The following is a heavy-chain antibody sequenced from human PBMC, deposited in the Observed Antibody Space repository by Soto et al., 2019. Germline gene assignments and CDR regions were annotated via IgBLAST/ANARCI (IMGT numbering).Heavy chain of an antibody. CDR2: IIPIFGTA. D-gene: IGHD2-15*01. CDR3: AKLGYCSGGSCYARAPFDY. CDR1: GGTFSSYA. J-gene: IGHJ4*02. Sequence: ASVKVSCKASGGTFSSYAISWVRQAPGQGLEWMGGIIPIFGTANYAQKFQGRVTITADESTSTAYMELSSLRSEDTAVYYCAKLGYCSGGSCYARAPFDYWGQGTLVTVSS. V-gene: IGHV1-69*13.